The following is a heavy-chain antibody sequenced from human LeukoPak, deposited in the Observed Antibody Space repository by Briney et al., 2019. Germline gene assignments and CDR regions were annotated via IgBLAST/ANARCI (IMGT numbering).Heavy chain of an antibody. CDR3: ARAGYYGDDAFDL. J-gene: IGHJ3*01. D-gene: IGHD2/OR15-2a*01. Sequence: GGSLRLSCAGSGFTICSYWMSWVRQAPGKGLEWVANIRQDGSEKYYVDSVKGRLTISRDNAKNSLYLQMNSLGAEDTGIYYCARAGYYGDDAFDLWGQGTMVTVSS. V-gene: IGHV3-7*01. CDR1: GFTICSYW. CDR2: IRQDGSEK.